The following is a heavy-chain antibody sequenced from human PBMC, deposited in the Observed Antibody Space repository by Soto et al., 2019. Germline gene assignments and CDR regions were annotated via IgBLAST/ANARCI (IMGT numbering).Heavy chain of an antibody. J-gene: IGHJ4*02. V-gene: IGHV1-18*01. CDR2: ISAHNGNR. CDR3: ARDLGGFPDY. CDR1: GYIFTSYG. Sequence: QVQLVQSGVEVKKPGASVKVSCKASGYIFTSYGISWVRQAPGQGLEGMGWISAHNGNRKYAEKLQGRVTTTTDTSTSTAYMELRSLRSDATAVYYCARDLGGFPDYWGQGTLVTVSS. D-gene: IGHD5-12*01.